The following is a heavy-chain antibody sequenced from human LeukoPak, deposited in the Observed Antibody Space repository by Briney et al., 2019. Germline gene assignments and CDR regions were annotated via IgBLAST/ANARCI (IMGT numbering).Heavy chain of an antibody. D-gene: IGHD6-13*01. Sequence: GASVKVSCKASGYTFTSYGISWVRQAPGQGLEWMGWISAYNGNTNYAQKLQGRVTITADESTSTAYMELSSLRSEDTAVYYCARDLGSSWFDYWGQGTLVTVSS. CDR3: ARDLGSSWFDY. V-gene: IGHV1-18*01. CDR2: ISAYNGNT. J-gene: IGHJ4*02. CDR1: GYTFTSYG.